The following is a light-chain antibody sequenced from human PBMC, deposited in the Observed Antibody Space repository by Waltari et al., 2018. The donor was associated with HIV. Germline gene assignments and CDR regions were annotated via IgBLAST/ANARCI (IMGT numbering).Light chain of an antibody. J-gene: IGLJ2*01. Sequence: QSALTQPPSAPGSPGQSVTLSSTLTTRDVCAYNYVSWFQQHPGKAPKLMIYDVTKRPSGVPDRFSGSKSGNTASLTVSGLQAEDEADYYCASHAGSKDVFGGGTRLTVL. CDR2: DVT. V-gene: IGLV2-8*01. CDR1: TRDVCAYNY. CDR3: ASHAGSKDV.